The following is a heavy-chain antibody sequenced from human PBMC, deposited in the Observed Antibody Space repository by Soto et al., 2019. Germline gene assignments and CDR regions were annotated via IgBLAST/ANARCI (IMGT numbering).Heavy chain of an antibody. V-gene: IGHV3-15*07. CDR3: TTHYDFWSGYYGDYYGMDV. Sequence: GGSLRLSCAASGFTFSNAWMNWVRQAPGKGLEWVGRIKSKTDGGTTDYAAPVKGRFTISRDDSKNTLYLQMNSLKTEDTAVYYCTTHYDFWSGYYGDYYGMDVWGQGTTVTVSS. D-gene: IGHD3-3*01. CDR2: IKSKTDGGTT. CDR1: GFTFSNAW. J-gene: IGHJ6*02.